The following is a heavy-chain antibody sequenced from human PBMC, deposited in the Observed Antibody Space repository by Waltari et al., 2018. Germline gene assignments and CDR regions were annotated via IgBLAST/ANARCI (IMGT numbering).Heavy chain of an antibody. D-gene: IGHD3-22*01. CDR3: ARDQWFGFDS. V-gene: IGHV3-7*01. CDR1: GFTLSNYW. CDR2: IKTDGVEE. Sequence: EVQLVESGGGLVQPGGSLRLSCAASGFTLSNYWMSWVRQAPGKGLEWMANIKTDGVEEDYVDAVRGRFTISRDNAKNLLFLQMNSLRPEDTAVYYCARDQWFGFDSWGQGTMVTVSS. J-gene: IGHJ3*02.